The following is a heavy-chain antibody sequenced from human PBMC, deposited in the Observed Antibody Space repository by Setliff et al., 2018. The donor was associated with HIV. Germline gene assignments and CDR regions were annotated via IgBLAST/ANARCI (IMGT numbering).Heavy chain of an antibody. V-gene: IGHV4-59*11. CDR3: ARRAGSDYFTRFDY. J-gene: IGHJ4*02. D-gene: IGHD3-10*01. CDR1: AASIRSHY. Sequence: LSLTCTVSAASIRSHYWSWIRQSPGKGLEWIGNFYYTGSTDYNPSSKSRVTISLDKSNNQISLNLSSATAADTAVYYCARRAGSDYFTRFDYWGQGTLVTVSS. CDR2: FYYTGST.